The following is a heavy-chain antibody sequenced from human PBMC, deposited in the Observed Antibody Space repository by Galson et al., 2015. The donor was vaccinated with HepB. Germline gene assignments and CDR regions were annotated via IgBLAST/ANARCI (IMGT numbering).Heavy chain of an antibody. CDR1: GFTFSSYA. V-gene: IGHV3-23*01. J-gene: IGHJ4*02. CDR3: AKGKRLWFGEYLDY. Sequence: SLRLSCAASGFTFSSYAMSWVRQAPGKGLEWVSAISGSGGSTYYADSVKGRFTISRDNSKNTLYLQMNSLRAEDTAVYYCAKGKRLWFGEYLDYWGQGTLVTVSS. CDR2: ISGSGGST. D-gene: IGHD3-10*01.